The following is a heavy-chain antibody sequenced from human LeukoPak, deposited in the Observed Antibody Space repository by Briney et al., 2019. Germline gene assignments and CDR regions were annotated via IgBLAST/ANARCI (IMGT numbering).Heavy chain of an antibody. CDR1: GYSTTTGYF. CDR2: ISHGAGT. V-gene: IGHV4-38-2*02. Sequence: SETLSLTCTVSGYSTTTGYFWAWIRQPPGKGLEWIGSISHGAGTYYSPSLKSRVTMSLDTSKNQFSVNLNSVTAADTAVYYCARDHDVWVAPYFDYWGQGNLVSVSP. CDR3: ARDHDVWVAPYFDY. J-gene: IGHJ4*02. D-gene: IGHD5-12*01.